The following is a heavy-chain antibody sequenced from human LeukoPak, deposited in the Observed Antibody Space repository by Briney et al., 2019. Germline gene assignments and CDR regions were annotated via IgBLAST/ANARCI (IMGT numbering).Heavy chain of an antibody. Sequence: GGSLRLSCAASGFTFTNAWMSWVRQAPGKGLEWVGRIKNKGEGETTDYAAPVKGRFTISRDDSENTLFLQMHSLETEDTALYYCVWNSEHYFDFWGQGALVTVSS. V-gene: IGHV3-15*01. D-gene: IGHD1-7*01. CDR3: VWNSEHYFDF. J-gene: IGHJ4*02. CDR2: IKNKGEGETT. CDR1: GFTFTNAW.